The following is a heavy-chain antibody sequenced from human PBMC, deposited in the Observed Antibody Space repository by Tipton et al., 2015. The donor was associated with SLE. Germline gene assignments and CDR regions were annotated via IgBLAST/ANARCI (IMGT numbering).Heavy chain of an antibody. CDR3: ARGGGGYFDY. J-gene: IGHJ4*02. CDR1: GLTVSSNY. V-gene: IGHV3-53*04. Sequence: GSLRLSCAASGLTVSSNYMSWVRQAPGKGLEWVSVIYSGGSTYYADSVKGRFTISRHNSKNTLYLQMNSLRAEDTAVYYCARGGGGYFDYWGQGTLVTVSS. CDR2: IYSGGST. D-gene: IGHD3-16*01.